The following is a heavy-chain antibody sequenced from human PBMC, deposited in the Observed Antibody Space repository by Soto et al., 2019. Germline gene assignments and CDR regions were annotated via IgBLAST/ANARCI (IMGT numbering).Heavy chain of an antibody. CDR2: IYYSGST. Sequence: SETLSLTCTVSGGSISSGDYYWSWIRQPPGKGLEWIGYIYYSGSTYYNPSLKSRVTISVDTSKNQFSLKLSSVTAADTAVYYCDRAGITMVRGVLFDPWGQGTLVTVSS. J-gene: IGHJ5*02. V-gene: IGHV4-30-4*01. CDR1: GGSISSGDYY. CDR3: DRAGITMVRGVLFDP. D-gene: IGHD3-10*01.